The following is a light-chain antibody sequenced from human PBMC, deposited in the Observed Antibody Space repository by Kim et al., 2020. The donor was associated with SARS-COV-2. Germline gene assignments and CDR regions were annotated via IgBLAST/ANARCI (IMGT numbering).Light chain of an antibody. CDR1: QSLLHSNGYNF. V-gene: IGKV2-28*01. Sequence: DIVMTQSPLSLPVTPGEPASISCKSSQSLLHSNGYNFLDWYLQKPGQSPQLLIYLGSNRASGVPDRFNGSGSGTDFTLKISRVEAEDVGVYYCMQALQTPPTFGGGTKVDIK. J-gene: IGKJ4*01. CDR2: LGS. CDR3: MQALQTPPT.